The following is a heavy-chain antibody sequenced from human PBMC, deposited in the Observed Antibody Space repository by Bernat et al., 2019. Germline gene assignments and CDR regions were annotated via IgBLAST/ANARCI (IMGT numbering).Heavy chain of an antibody. J-gene: IGHJ4*02. CDR2: IWNDGSND. CDR1: GFTFSSYG. CDR3: ARNTYYYDSSGYLSDY. Sequence: QVQLVESGGGVVQPGRSLRLSCAASGFTFSSYGMHWVRQAPGKGRGWVAVIWNDGSNDYYADAVKGRFTISRDNSKNTLYLQMNSLRAEDTAVYYCARNTYYYDSSGYLSDYWGQGTLVTVSS. D-gene: IGHD3-22*01. V-gene: IGHV3-33*01.